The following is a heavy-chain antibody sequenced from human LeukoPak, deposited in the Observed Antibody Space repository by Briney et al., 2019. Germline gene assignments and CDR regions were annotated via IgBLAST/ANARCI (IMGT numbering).Heavy chain of an antibody. CDR2: ISSSSSTI. CDR1: GFTFSSYS. J-gene: IGHJ3*02. Sequence: SGGSLRLSCAASGFTFSSYSMNWVRQAPGKGLEWVSYISSSSSTIYYADSVKGRFTISRDNAKNSLHLQMNSLRAEDTAVYYCARDMYYYDSSGYPDAFDIWGQGTMVTVSS. V-gene: IGHV3-48*04. D-gene: IGHD3-22*01. CDR3: ARDMYYYDSSGYPDAFDI.